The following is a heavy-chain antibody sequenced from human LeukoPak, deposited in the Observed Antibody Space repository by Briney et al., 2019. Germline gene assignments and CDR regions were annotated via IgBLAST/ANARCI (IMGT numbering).Heavy chain of an antibody. J-gene: IGHJ3*02. CDR1: GFTFSSYA. CDR3: AKDVEYCGGDCYPDAFDI. Sequence: GGSLRLSCAASGFTFSSYAMSWVRQAPGKGLEWVSVISGSGGSTYYADSVKGRFTISRDNSKNTLYLQMNSLRAEDTAVYYCAKDVEYCGGDCYPDAFDIWGQGTMVTVSS. CDR2: ISGSGGST. D-gene: IGHD2-21*02. V-gene: IGHV3-23*01.